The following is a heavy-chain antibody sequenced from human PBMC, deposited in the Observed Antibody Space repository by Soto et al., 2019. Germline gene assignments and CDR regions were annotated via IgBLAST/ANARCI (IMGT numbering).Heavy chain of an antibody. J-gene: IGHJ4*02. CDR1: GFTFSSYS. CDR3: ARAIQFSARITIFGVVKPGGDY. D-gene: IGHD3-3*01. Sequence: GGSLRLSCAASGFTFSSYSMNWVRQAPGKGLEWVSSISSSSSYIYYADSVKGRFTISRDNAKNSLYLQMNSLRAEDTAVYYCARAIQFSARITIFGVVKPGGDYWGQGTLVTVSS. V-gene: IGHV3-21*01. CDR2: ISSSSSYI.